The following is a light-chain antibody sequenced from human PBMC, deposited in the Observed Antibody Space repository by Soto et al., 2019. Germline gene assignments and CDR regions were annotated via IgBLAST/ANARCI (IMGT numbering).Light chain of an antibody. Sequence: EIVLTQSPATLSLSPGERATLSCRASQNISVYLAWYRQKPGQAPRLLIYAASNRATGIPARFSGSGSGTDFTLTISSLEPEDFAIYYCQQRQYWPPITFGQGTRLEIK. J-gene: IGKJ5*01. CDR2: AAS. CDR1: QNISVY. CDR3: QQRQYWPPIT. V-gene: IGKV3-11*01.